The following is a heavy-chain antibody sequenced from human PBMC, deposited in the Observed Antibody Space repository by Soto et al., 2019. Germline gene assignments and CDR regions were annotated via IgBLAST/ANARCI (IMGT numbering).Heavy chain of an antibody. V-gene: IGHV3-53*01. Sequence: GGSLRLSCAASGFTVSSNYMSWVRQAPGKGLEWVSVIYSGGSTYYADSVKGRFTISRDNSKNTLYLQMNSLRAEDTAVYYCARDLTVAAAASDVWGQGTTVTVSS. CDR2: IYSGGST. CDR1: GFTVSSNY. D-gene: IGHD6-13*01. CDR3: ARDLTVAAAASDV. J-gene: IGHJ6*02.